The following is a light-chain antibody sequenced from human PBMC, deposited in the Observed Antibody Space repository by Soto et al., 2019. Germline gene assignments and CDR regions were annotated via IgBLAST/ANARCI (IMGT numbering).Light chain of an antibody. J-gene: IGKJ4*01. V-gene: IGKV4-1*01. CDR3: QQYYNTTLT. CDR1: QSVLYSSNNRNY. CDR2: WES. Sequence: DIVMTQSPDSLAVALGERVTINCKSIQSVLYSSNNRNYLAWFQQKTGQPPKLLIYWESTRESGVPDRLSGSGSGTDLNLTISGLQAEDVAVYYCQQYYNTTLTCGGGTKVDIK.